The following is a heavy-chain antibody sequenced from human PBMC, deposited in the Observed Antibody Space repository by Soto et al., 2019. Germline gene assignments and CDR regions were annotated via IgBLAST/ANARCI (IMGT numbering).Heavy chain of an antibody. V-gene: IGHV1-2*02. CDR3: AKAPHFWSGYSGGYGMDG. J-gene: IGHJ6*02. CDR1: GYTFTGYY. Sequence: QVQLVQSGAEVKKPGASVKVSCKASGYTFTGYYMHWVRQAPGQGLEWMGWINTNSGGTNYAQKFQGVVTRTRATSISTAYRELSRLRSDDTAVYYCAKAPHFWSGYSGGYGMDGWGQGTTVTVSS. D-gene: IGHD3-3*01. CDR2: INTNSGGT.